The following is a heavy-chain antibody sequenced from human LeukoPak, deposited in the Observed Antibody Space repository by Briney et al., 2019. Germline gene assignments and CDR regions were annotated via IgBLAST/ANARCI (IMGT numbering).Heavy chain of an antibody. D-gene: IGHD3-3*01. CDR1: GYTFTSYY. V-gene: IGHV1-18*04. Sequence: ASVKVSCKASGYTFTSYYMHWVRQAPGQGLEWMGWISAYNGNTNYAQKLQGRVTMTTDTSTSTAYMELRSLRSDDTAVYYCATFSYYDFWSGSPHYYYYYYGMGVWGQGTTVTVSS. CDR3: ATFSYYDFWSGSPHYYYYYYGMGV. CDR2: ISAYNGNT. J-gene: IGHJ6*02.